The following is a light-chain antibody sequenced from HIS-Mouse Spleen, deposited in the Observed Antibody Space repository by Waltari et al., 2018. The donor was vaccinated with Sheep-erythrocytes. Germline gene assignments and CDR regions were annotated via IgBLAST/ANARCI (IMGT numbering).Light chain of an antibody. CDR3: CSYAGSYNHV. J-gene: IGLJ1*01. V-gene: IGLV2-11*01. CDR2: DVS. CDR1: SSDVGGYNY. Sequence: QSALTQPRSVSGSPGQSVPIPCTGPSSDVGGYNYVSWYQQHPGKAPKLMIYDVSKRPSGVPDRFSGSKSGNTASLTISGLQAEDEADYYCCSYAGSYNHVFATGTKVTVL.